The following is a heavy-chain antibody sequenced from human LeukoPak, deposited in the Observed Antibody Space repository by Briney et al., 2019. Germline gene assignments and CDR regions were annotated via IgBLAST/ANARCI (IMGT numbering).Heavy chain of an antibody. V-gene: IGHV3-23*01. Sequence: GGSLGLSCAASGVTLRNYGLSWVRHTPGKGLEWVSAIRGSGDTTFYADSVKGRFTISRDNSENTVYLQMNSLRAEDTAVYYCEKRGDKLDLIWGQGTLVTVSS. CDR3: EKRGDKLDLI. J-gene: IGHJ4*02. D-gene: IGHD2-21*02. CDR2: IRGSGDTT. CDR1: GVTLRNYG.